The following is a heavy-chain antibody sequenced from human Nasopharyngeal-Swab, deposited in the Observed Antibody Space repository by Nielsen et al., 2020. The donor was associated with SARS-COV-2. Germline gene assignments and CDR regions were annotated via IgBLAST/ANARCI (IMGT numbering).Heavy chain of an antibody. J-gene: IGHJ4*02. CDR1: GFTFGYYV. V-gene: IGHV3-49*03. Sequence: GGSLRLSCTASGFTFGYYVMSWFRQAPGRGLEWVGFIRSKTYGGTTEYAASVKGRFTISRDDSKTIAYLQVNSLKTEDTAVHYCARGDWVYDYWGQGTLVTVFS. CDR3: ARGDWVYDY. CDR2: IRSKTYGGTT. D-gene: IGHD3-16*01.